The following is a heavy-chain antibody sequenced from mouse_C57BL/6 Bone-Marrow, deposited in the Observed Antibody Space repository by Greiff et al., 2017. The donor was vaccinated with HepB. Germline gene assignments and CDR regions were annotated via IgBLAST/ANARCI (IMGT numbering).Heavy chain of an antibody. CDR3: ARDRDYDYDGAMDY. CDR2: INYDGSST. D-gene: IGHD2-4*01. CDR1: GFTFSDYY. V-gene: IGHV5-16*01. Sequence: EVKLVESEGGLVQPGSSMKLSCTASGFTFSDYYMAWVRQVPEKGLEWVANINYDGSSTYYLDSLKSRFIISRDNAKNNLYLQMRSLKSEDTATYYCARDRDYDYDGAMDYWGQGTSVTVSS. J-gene: IGHJ4*01.